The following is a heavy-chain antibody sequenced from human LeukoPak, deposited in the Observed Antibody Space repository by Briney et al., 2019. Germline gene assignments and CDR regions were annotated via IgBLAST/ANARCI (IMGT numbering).Heavy chain of an antibody. CDR1: GGSGDSVSSSTYY. Sequence: SETLSLTCTVSGGSGDSVSSSTYYWGWIRQPPGKGLEWIGNIYYTGSTYYNPSLKSRVTMPVDTSKNQFSLKVSSVTAADTAVYYCARLSKGRYFDYIFDYWGQGTLATVSS. D-gene: IGHD3-9*01. V-gene: IGHV4-39*01. J-gene: IGHJ4*02. CDR2: IYYTGST. CDR3: ARLSKGRYFDYIFDY.